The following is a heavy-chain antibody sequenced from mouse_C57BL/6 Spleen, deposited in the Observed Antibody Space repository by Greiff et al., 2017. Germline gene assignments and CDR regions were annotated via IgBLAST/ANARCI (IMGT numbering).Heavy chain of an antibody. CDR3: ASGDCNYGYFDV. V-gene: IGHV3-6*01. Sequence: EVQRVESGPGLVKPSQSLSLTCSVTGYSITSGYYWNWIRQFPGNKLEWMGYISYDGSNNYNPSLKNRISNTRDTAKNQFFLKLNSVTTEDTTTFYGASGDCNYGYFDVWGTGTTVTVSS. CDR2: ISYDGSN. CDR1: GYSITSGYY. J-gene: IGHJ1*03.